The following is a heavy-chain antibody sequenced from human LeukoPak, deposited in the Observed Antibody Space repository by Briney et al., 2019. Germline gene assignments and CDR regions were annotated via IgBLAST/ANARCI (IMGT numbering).Heavy chain of an antibody. V-gene: IGHV1-18*01. CDR1: GYTFTSYG. CDR2: ISAYNGNT. D-gene: IGHD2-15*01. CDR3: ARYGTGEGYCSGGSCSHDAFDI. Sequence: ASVKVSCKASGYTFTSYGISWVRQAPGQGLEWMGWISAYNGNTNYAQKLQGRVTMTTDTSTSTAYMELRSLRSDDTAVYYCARYGTGEGYCSGGSCSHDAFDIWGQGTMVTVSS. J-gene: IGHJ3*02.